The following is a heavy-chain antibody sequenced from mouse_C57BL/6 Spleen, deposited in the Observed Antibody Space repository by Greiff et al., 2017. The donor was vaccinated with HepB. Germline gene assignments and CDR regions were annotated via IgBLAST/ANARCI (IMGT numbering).Heavy chain of an antibody. V-gene: IGHV1-80*01. CDR2: FYPGDGDT. J-gene: IGHJ1*03. D-gene: IGHD1-1*01. CDR3: ERTTVVAAHWYFDV. Sequence: QVQLKQSGAELVKPGASVKISCKASGYAFSSYWMNWVKQRPGKGLEWIGQFYPGDGDTNYNGKFKGKATLTADKSSSTAYMQLSSLTSEDSAVYFCERTTVVAAHWYFDVWGTGPTVTVSS. CDR1: GYAFSSYW.